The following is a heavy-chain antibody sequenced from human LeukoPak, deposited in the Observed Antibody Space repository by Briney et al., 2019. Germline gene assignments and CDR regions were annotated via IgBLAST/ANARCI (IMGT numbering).Heavy chain of an antibody. J-gene: IGHJ6*02. D-gene: IGHD5-18*01. Sequence: GGSLRLSCAASGFTFSSYAMSWVRQAPGKGLEWVSYISSSGSTIYYADSVKGRFTISRDNAKNSLYLQMNSLRAEDTAVYYCAGERYSYGYIYYGMDVWGQGTTVTVSS. CDR2: ISSSGSTI. V-gene: IGHV3-48*04. CDR3: AGERYSYGYIYYGMDV. CDR1: GFTFSSYA.